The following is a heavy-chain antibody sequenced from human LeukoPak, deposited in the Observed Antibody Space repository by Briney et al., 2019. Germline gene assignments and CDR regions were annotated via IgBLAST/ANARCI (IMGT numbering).Heavy chain of an antibody. Sequence: GRSLRLSCVGSGFTFSDAWMSWVRQAPGKGLEWVGRIKSKSDGGTIDYAAPVKGRFTISRDDSRNTLYLQMNSLKTEDTAVYYCTTRRQDGWWGQGTLVTVS. CDR3: TTRRQDGW. CDR1: GFTFSDAW. D-gene: IGHD2-15*01. CDR2: IKSKSDGGTI. J-gene: IGHJ4*02. V-gene: IGHV3-15*01.